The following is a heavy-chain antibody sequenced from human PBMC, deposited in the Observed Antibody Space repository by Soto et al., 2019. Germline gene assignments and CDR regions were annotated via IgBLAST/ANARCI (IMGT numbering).Heavy chain of an antibody. CDR2: ISRRSGYT. J-gene: IGHJ6*02. V-gene: IGHV3-21*01. CDR3: GRVVGGGAAAGPRPYSYYYNGDV. D-gene: IGHD6-13*01. CDR1: GFSFSDYN. Sequence: EVQLVESGGGLIKPGGSLRLSCVASGFSFSDYNMNWVRQAPGKGLEWVSSISRRSGYTFYAESMRGRFTISTDNTNNSLYRKMNGRRAEDPAFYYCGRVVGGGAAAGPRPYSYYYNGDVGGQGPTVTVSS.